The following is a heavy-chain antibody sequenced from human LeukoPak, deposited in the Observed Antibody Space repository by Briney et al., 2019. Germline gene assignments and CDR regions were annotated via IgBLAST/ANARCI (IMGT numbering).Heavy chain of an antibody. D-gene: IGHD6-19*01. Sequence: PGGSLRLSCAASGLTVSSNYMSWVRQAPGKGLEWVSVIYSGGSTYYADSVKGRFTISRDNSKNTLYLQMNSLRAEDTAVYYCARAASSGWSVFDYWGQGTLVTVSS. V-gene: IGHV3-66*01. CDR1: GLTVSSNY. CDR2: IYSGGST. J-gene: IGHJ4*02. CDR3: ARAASSGWSVFDY.